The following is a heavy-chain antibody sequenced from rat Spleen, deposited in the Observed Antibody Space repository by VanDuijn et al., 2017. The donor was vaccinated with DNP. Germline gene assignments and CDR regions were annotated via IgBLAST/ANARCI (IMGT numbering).Heavy chain of an antibody. V-gene: IGHV1-36*01. J-gene: IGHJ3*01. Sequence: QVQLLQSGAALVKPGASVKMSCKASGYTFSDYWVSWVMQSHGKSLEWIGEIYPNSGATNFNEKFKGKATLTVDKSTSTAYMELSRLTFEDSAIYYCTRWTFAYWGQGTLVTVSS. CDR2: IYPNSGAT. CDR3: TRWTFAY. CDR1: GYTFSDYW.